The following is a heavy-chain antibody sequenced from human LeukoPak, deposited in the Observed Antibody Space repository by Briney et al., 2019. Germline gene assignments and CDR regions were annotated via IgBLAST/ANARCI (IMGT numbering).Heavy chain of an antibody. CDR3: ARGPTLRIDCSGGSCYGTWVAGVDY. D-gene: IGHD2-15*01. J-gene: IGHJ4*02. V-gene: IGHV1-18*01. CDR2: ISAYNGNT. Sequence: ASVKVSCKASGYTFTSYGISWVRQAPGQGLEWMGWISAYNGNTNYAQKPQGRVTMTTDTSTSTAYMELRSLRSDDTAVYYCARGPTLRIDCSGGSCYGTWVAGVDYWGQGTLVTVSS. CDR1: GYTFTSYG.